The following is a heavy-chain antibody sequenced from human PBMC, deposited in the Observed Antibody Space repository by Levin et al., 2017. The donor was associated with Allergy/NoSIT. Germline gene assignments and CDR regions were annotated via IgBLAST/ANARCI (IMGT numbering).Heavy chain of an antibody. J-gene: IGHJ2*01. CDR1: GFTFSSYA. CDR3: ARGGSGWYSRGGYFDL. CDR2: ISSNGGST. Sequence: GESLKISCAASGFTFSSYAMHWVRQAPGKGLEYVSAISSNGGSTYYADSVKGRFTISRDNSKNTLYLQMGSLRAEDMAVYYCARGGSGWYSRGGYFDLWGRGTLVTVSS. D-gene: IGHD6-19*01. V-gene: IGHV3-64*02.